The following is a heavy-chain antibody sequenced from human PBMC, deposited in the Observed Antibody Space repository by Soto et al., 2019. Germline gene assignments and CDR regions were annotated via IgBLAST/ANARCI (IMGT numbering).Heavy chain of an antibody. D-gene: IGHD3-22*01. Sequence: SETLSLTCTVSGDSISSGDYYWSWIRQPPGKGLEWIGCIYYSGNTYYNPSLKSRVTISVDTSKNQFSLKLSSVTATDTAVYPCESHSRYHYWPFDYWGQAILVNVS. CDR3: ESHSRYHYWPFDY. CDR2: IYYSGNT. V-gene: IGHV4-30-4*01. CDR1: GDSISSGDYY. J-gene: IGHJ4*02.